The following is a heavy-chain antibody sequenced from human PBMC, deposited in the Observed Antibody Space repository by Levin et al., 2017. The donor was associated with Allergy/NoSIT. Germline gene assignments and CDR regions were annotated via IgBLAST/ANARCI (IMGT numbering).Heavy chain of an antibody. CDR1: GGSISSYY. CDR3: ARSGRDGYNSDY. CDR2: IYYSGST. J-gene: IGHJ4*02. D-gene: IGHD5-24*01. V-gene: IGHV4-59*01. Sequence: SETLSLTCTVSGGSISSYYWSWIRQPPGKGLEWIGYIYYSGSTNYNPSLKSRVTISVDTSKNQFSLKLSSVTAADTAVYYCARSGRDGYNSDYWGQGTLVTVSS.